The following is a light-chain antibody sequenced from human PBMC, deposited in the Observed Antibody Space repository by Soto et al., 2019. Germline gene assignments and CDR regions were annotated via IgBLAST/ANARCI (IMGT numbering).Light chain of an antibody. CDR1: GSDVGAYKY. J-gene: IGLJ1*01. V-gene: IGLV2-11*01. CDR2: DVS. Sequence: QSALTQPRSVSGSPGQSVTISCTGTGSDVGAYKYVSWYQQNPGKAPKLMIYDVSERPSGVPDRFSGSKSGNMASLTISGLQAEDEADYFCSSYSISTAYLFGTGTKVTVL. CDR3: SSYSISTAYL.